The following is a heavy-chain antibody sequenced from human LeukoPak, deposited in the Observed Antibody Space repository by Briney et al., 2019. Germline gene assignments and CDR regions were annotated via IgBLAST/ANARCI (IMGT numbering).Heavy chain of an antibody. D-gene: IGHD2-15*01. CDR3: ARARASGRSGFDY. CDR1: GLTVSSYS. CDR2: ISSSSSTI. Sequence: PGGSLRLSCVASGLTVSSYSMNWVRQAPGKGLEWVSYISSSSSTIYYADSVKGRFTISRDNAKNSLDLQMNSLRGEDTAVYYCARARASGRSGFDYWGQVTLVTVSS. J-gene: IGHJ4*02. V-gene: IGHV3-48*01.